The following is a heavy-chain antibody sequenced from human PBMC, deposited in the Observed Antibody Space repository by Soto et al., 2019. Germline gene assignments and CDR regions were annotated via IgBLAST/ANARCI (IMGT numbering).Heavy chain of an antibody. CDR2: INAGNGNT. CDR1: GYTFTSYA. Sequence: ASVKVSCKASGYTFTSYAMHWVRQAPGQRLEWMGWINAGNGNTKYSQKFQGRVTITRDTSASTAYMELSSLRSEDTAVYYCVGAGDIVVVPAPSFDYGGKGTLVTVPS. D-gene: IGHD2-2*01. V-gene: IGHV1-3*01. CDR3: VGAGDIVVVPAPSFDY. J-gene: IGHJ4*02.